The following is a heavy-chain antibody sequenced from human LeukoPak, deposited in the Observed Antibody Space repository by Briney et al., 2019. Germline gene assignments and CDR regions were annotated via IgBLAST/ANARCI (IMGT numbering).Heavy chain of an antibody. V-gene: IGHV4-34*01. Sequence: PSETLSLTCTVSGGPIRSSYWSWIRQPPGKGLEWIGEINHSGSTNYNPSLKSRVTISVDTSKNQFSLKLSSVTAADTAVYYCARGLEAVDIVATTPYYYYGMDVWGQGTTVTVSS. D-gene: IGHD5-12*01. CDR1: GGPIRSSY. CDR3: ARGLEAVDIVATTPYYYYGMDV. CDR2: INHSGST. J-gene: IGHJ6*02.